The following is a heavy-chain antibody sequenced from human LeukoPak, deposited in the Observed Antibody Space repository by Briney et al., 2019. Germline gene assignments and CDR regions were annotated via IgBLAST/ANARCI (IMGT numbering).Heavy chain of an antibody. CDR2: ISAYNGST. CDR1: GYTFTSYG. D-gene: IGHD5-24*01. J-gene: IGHJ3*02. V-gene: IGHV1-18*01. Sequence: ASVKVSSKASGYTFTSYGISWVRQAPGQGLEWMGWISAYNGSTNYAQKLQGRVTMTTDTSTSTAYMELRSLRSDDTAVYYCARERRWLQFGYGARYAFDIWGQGTMVTVSS. CDR3: ARERRWLQFGYGARYAFDI.